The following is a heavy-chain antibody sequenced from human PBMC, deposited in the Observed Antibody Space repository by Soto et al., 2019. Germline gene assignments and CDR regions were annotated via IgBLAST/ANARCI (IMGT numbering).Heavy chain of an antibody. D-gene: IGHD6-13*01. CDR2: ISGSGGST. V-gene: IGHV3-23*01. J-gene: IGHJ4*02. CDR3: AKSAASHGRAAAASLKY. CDR1: GFTFSSYA. Sequence: GGSLRISCAASGFTFSSYAMSWVRQAPGKGLEWVSAISGSGGSTYYADSVKGRFTISRDNSKNTLYLQMNSPRAEDTAVYYCAKSAASHGRAAAASLKYWAQGTLVTVSP.